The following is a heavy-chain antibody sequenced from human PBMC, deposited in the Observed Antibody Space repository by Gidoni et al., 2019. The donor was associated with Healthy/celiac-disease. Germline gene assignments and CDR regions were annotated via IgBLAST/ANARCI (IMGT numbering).Heavy chain of an antibody. CDR1: GFTFSSSI. D-gene: IGHD2-15*01. V-gene: IGHV3-21*01. J-gene: IGHJ5*02. Sequence: EVQLVESGGGLVKPGGSLRLSCAASGFTFSSSIMNWVRQAPGKGLEWVSSISSSSSYIYYADSVKGRFTISRDNAKNSLYLQMNSLRAEDTAVYYCARDLVVVVAAKDWFDPWGQGTLVTVSS. CDR3: ARDLVVVVAAKDWFDP. CDR2: ISSSSSYI.